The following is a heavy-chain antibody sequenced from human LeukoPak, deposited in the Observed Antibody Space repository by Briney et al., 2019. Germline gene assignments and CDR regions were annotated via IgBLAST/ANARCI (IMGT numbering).Heavy chain of an antibody. D-gene: IGHD3-22*01. CDR1: GGSFSGYY. CDR2: INHSGST. CDR3: ARGPRRRGMIVVVITAYGMDV. V-gene: IGHV4-34*01. J-gene: IGHJ6*02. Sequence: SETLSLTCAVYGGSFSGYYWSWIRQPPGKGLEWIGEINHSGSTNYNPSLKSRVTISVDTSKNQFSLKLSSVTAADTAVYCCARGPRRRGMIVVVITAYGMDVWGQGTTVTVSS.